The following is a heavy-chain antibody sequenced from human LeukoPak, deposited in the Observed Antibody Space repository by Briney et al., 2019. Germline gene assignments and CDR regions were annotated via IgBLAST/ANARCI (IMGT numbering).Heavy chain of an antibody. D-gene: IGHD6-6*01. Sequence: ASVKVSCKASGYTFTGYYMHWVRQAPGQGLEWVGWINPNSGGTNYAQKFQGRVTMTRDTSISTAYMELSRLRSDDTAVYYCARGKSGIAARPFDYWGQGTLVTVSS. J-gene: IGHJ4*02. V-gene: IGHV1-2*02. CDR1: GYTFTGYY. CDR2: INPNSGGT. CDR3: ARGKSGIAARPFDY.